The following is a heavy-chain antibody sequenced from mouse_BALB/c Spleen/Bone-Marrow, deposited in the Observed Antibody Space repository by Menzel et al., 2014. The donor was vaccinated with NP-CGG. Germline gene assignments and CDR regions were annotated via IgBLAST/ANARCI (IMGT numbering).Heavy chain of an antibody. CDR1: GYTFTIYT. J-gene: IGHJ3*01. D-gene: IGHD4-1*01. CDR3: AREARTGAWFTY. CDR2: INPSSGYT. Sequence: QVQLQQSGAELARPGASVKMSCKASGYTFTIYTIQWVKQRPGQGLEWIGYINPSSGYTDYNQKFKDKTTLTADKSSNTAYMQLTSLTSEDSAVYSCAREARTGAWFTYWGQGTLVTVSA. V-gene: IGHV1-4*02.